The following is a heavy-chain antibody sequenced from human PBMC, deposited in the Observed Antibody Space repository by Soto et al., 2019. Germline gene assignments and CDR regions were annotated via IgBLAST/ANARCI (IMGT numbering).Heavy chain of an antibody. CDR2: IYHSGST. CDR1: GGSISSGGYS. CDR3: ARVPDR. J-gene: IGHJ5*02. D-gene: IGHD2-2*01. V-gene: IGHV4-30-2*01. Sequence: QVQRQESGSGLVKPSQSLSLTCAVSGGSISSGGYSWSWIRQPPGKGLEWIGYIYHSGSTYYNPSLKSRVTMSVDRSKNQCSLKLSSVTAADTAVYYCARVPDRWGQGTLVTVSS.